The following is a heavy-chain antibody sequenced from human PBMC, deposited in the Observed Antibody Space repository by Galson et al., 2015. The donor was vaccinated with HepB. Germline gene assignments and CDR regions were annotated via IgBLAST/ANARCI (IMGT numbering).Heavy chain of an antibody. V-gene: IGHV3-7*01. CDR1: GFSFFNYW. CDR3: ARAVD. J-gene: IGHJ4*02. Sequence: SLRLSCAASGFSFFNYWMSWVRQAPGKGPEWVANIKEDGSEENYVGSVRGRFTISRDNAKNSMYLQMNSLRVEDTAVYYCARAVDWGQGTLVTVSS. CDR2: IKEDGSEE.